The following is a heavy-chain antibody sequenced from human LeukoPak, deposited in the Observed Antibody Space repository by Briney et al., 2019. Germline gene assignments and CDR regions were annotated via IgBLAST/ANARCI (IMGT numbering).Heavy chain of an antibody. V-gene: IGHV4-34*01. J-gene: IGHJ4*02. CDR2: INHSGST. CDR1: GGSFSGYY. CDR3: ARGERYDYVWGTHDY. Sequence: SETLSLTCAVYGGSFSGYYWSWIRQPPGKGLEWIGEINHSGSTNYNPSLKSRVTISVDTSKNQFSLKLSSVTAADTAVYYCARGERYDYVWGTHDYWGQGTLVTVSS. D-gene: IGHD3-16*01.